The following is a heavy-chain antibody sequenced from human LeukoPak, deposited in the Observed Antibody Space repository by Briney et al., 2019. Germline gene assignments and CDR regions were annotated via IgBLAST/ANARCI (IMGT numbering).Heavy chain of an antibody. Sequence: SETLSLTCTVSGGSISSYYWSWIRQPAGKGLEWIGRIYISGSTNYNPSLKSRVTMSVDTSKNQFSLKLSSVTAADTAVYYCARGMDYDSSGYFNAFDIWGQGTMVTVSS. CDR1: GGSISSYY. CDR3: ARGMDYDSSGYFNAFDI. J-gene: IGHJ3*02. V-gene: IGHV4-4*07. D-gene: IGHD3-22*01. CDR2: IYISGST.